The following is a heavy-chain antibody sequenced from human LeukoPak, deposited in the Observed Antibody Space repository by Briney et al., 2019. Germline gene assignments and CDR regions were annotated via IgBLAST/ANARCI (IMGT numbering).Heavy chain of an antibody. J-gene: IGHJ4*02. Sequence: PGGSLRLSCVASGFTFSSYWMHWVRQAPGKGLVWVSRISEDGSSANYADSVKGRLTISRDNAKNTLYLQMNSLRAEDTAVYYCARHLHDWGQGTLVTVSS. D-gene: IGHD3-16*01. CDR1: GFTFSSYW. V-gene: IGHV3-74*01. CDR3: ARHLHD. CDR2: ISEDGSSA.